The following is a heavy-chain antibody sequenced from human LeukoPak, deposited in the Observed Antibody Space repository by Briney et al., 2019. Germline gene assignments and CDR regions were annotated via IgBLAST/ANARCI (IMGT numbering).Heavy chain of an antibody. CDR3: ARGGDGYSYYYYMDV. Sequence: GASVKVSCKASGYTFTGYYMHWVRQAPGQGLEWMGWINPNSGGTNYAQKFQGRVTMTRDTSISTAYMELSRLRSDDTAVYYCARGGDGYSYYYYMDVWGKGTTVTVSS. CDR1: GYTFTGYY. J-gene: IGHJ6*03. D-gene: IGHD5-24*01. CDR2: INPNSGGT. V-gene: IGHV1-2*02.